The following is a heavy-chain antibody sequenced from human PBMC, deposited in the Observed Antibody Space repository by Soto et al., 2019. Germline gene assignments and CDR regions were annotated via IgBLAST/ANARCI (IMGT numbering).Heavy chain of an antibody. CDR3: ARQPRYVATQYYYYGMDV. V-gene: IGHV1-69*12. CDR1: GGTFSSYA. CDR2: IIPIFGTA. D-gene: IGHD5-12*01. Sequence: QVQLVQSGAEVKKPGSSVKVSCKASGGTFSSYAISWVRQAPGQGLEWMGGIIPIFGTANYAQKFQGRVTITADESTSTAYMELSSLRSEDTAVYYCARQPRYVATQYYYYGMDVWGQGTTVTVSS. J-gene: IGHJ6*02.